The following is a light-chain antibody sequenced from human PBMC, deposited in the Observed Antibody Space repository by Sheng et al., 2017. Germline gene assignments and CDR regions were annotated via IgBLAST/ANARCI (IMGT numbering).Light chain of an antibody. J-gene: IGKJ2*01. CDR1: QDISNY. Sequence: DIQMTQSPSSLSASVGDRVTITCQASQDISNYLNWYQQKPGKAPKVLIYDASYLGTGVPSRFSGSGSGTHFTFTISSLQPEDIATYYCQQYDNVVYTFGQGTNWRS. CDR2: DAS. V-gene: IGKV1-33*01. CDR3: QQYDNVVYT.